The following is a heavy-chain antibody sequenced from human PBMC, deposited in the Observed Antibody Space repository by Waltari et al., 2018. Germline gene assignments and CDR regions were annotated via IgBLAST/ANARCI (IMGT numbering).Heavy chain of an antibody. CDR2: FDPEEGET. V-gene: IGHV1-24*01. Sequence: QVQLVQSGAEVKQPGASVKVSCKVSGYTLTELSLHWVRQALGKGLEWMGGFDPEEGETIYAQKFQGRVTMTEDTSTDTAYMELSSLRSEDTAVYYCATVQGFRSGYVHNWFDPWGQGTLVTVSS. J-gene: IGHJ5*02. D-gene: IGHD3-3*01. CDR1: GYTLTELS. CDR3: ATVQGFRSGYVHNWFDP.